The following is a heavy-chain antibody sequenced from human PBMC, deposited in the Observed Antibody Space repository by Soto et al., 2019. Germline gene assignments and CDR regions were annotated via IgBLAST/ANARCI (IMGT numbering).Heavy chain of an antibody. CDR3: ARAPYFDVLTAPFDH. Sequence: SETLSLTCAVSGGSFTGYIWSWIRQSPGKGLQWIGQINHSGSANYNPSLKSRVTISLHTSNSQFSLELSSVTAADTAVYYCARAPYFDVLTAPFDHWGQGALVTVSS. CDR1: GGSFTGYI. D-gene: IGHD3-9*01. J-gene: IGHJ4*02. V-gene: IGHV4-34*01. CDR2: INHSGSA.